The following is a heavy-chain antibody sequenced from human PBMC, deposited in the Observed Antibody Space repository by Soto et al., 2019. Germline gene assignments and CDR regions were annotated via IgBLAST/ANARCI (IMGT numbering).Heavy chain of an antibody. CDR1: GGSISSYY. V-gene: IGHV4-4*07. Sequence: SEPLSLTCTVSGGSISSYYWNWIRQHAGKGLEWIGRIYTSGSTNYNPSLKSRVTMSVDTSKNQFSLKLSSVTAADTAVYYCARYHGRVVGNPADNWFDPWGQGTWVTV. D-gene: IGHD2-15*01. J-gene: IGHJ5*02. CDR2: IYTSGST. CDR3: ARYHGRVVGNPADNWFDP.